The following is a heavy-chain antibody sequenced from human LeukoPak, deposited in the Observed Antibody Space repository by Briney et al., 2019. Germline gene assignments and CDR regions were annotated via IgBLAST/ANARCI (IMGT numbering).Heavy chain of an antibody. J-gene: IGHJ3*02. V-gene: IGHV5-51*01. D-gene: IGHD1-26*01. CDR1: GYSFTNYW. Sequence: GESLKISCQGSGYSFTNYWIAWVRQMPGKGLEWMGFIHPADSDTTYSPSLQGQVTTSADKSINTAHLQWSSLKASDTGMYYCARRIVGPTDAFDIWGQGTMVTVSS. CDR2: IHPADSDT. CDR3: ARRIVGPTDAFDI.